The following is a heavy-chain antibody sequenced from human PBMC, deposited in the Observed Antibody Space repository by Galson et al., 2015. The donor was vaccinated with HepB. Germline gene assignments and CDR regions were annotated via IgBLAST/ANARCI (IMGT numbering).Heavy chain of an antibody. CDR1: GFTFSNYG. D-gene: IGHD3-22*01. CDR2: LIYDGSYK. Sequence: SLRLSCAASGFTFSNYGMHWVRQAPGKGLEWVAFLIYDGSYKFYADSVKGRFTISRDNSKNSLYLQMNNLRSDDTASYYCAKDTNGYSVDYWGQGPLVTVSS. J-gene: IGHJ4*02. CDR3: AKDTNGYSVDY. V-gene: IGHV3-30*18.